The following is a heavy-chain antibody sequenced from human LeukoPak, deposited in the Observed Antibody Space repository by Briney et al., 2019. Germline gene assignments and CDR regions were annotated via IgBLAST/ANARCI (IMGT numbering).Heavy chain of an antibody. Sequence: ASVKASCKASGYTFTNYGISWVRQAPGQGLEWMGWISTDNGNTNYAQKSQGRVTMTTDTSTSTAYMEVRGLRSDDTAVYYCARDEFGSIVVIIRGISGLDYWGQGTLVTVSS. V-gene: IGHV1-18*01. CDR2: ISTDNGNT. CDR3: ARDEFGSIVVIIRGISGLDY. J-gene: IGHJ4*02. CDR1: GYTFTNYG. D-gene: IGHD3-22*01.